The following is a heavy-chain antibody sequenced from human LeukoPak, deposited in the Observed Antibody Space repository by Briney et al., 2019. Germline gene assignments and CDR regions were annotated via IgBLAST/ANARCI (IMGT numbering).Heavy chain of an antibody. CDR2: INDGGGRT. V-gene: IGHV3-23*01. CDR3: ALNGREVPSGAFDI. Sequence: TGGSLRLSCAASGFIFSSYAMNWVRQAPGKGLEWVSAINDGGGRTYYADSVKGRFTISRDNSKNTLYLQMNSLRAEDTAVYYCALNGREVPSGAFDIWGQGTMVTVSS. D-gene: IGHD1-1*01. CDR1: GFIFSSYA. J-gene: IGHJ3*02.